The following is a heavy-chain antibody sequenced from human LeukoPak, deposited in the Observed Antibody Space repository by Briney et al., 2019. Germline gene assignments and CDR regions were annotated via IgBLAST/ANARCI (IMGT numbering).Heavy chain of an antibody. Sequence: SGGSLRLSCAASGFTFSSYWMHWVRQAPGKGLEWVSSISSSSSYIYYADSVKGRFTISRDNAKNSLYLQMNSLRAEDTAVYYCARDLSTIFGVVTFDYWGLGTLVTVSS. CDR1: GFTFSSYW. V-gene: IGHV3-21*01. CDR3: ARDLSTIFGVVTFDY. CDR2: ISSSSSYI. J-gene: IGHJ4*02. D-gene: IGHD3-3*01.